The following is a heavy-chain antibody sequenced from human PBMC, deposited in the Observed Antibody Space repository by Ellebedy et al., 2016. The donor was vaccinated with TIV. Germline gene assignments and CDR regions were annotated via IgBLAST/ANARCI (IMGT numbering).Heavy chain of an antibody. D-gene: IGHD4-17*01. J-gene: IGHJ5*02. V-gene: IGHV4-39*01. CDR2: ILHSGRV. CDR3: ARHSTVTTIGT. Sequence: MPSETLSLTCTVSGGSISSSSQYWGWIRQSPGKGLEWIGSILHSGRVFYNPSLKSRVTISVDTSKNQFSLKLSSVTAADTAIFYCARHSTVTTIGTWGQGALVTVSS. CDR1: GGSISSSSQY.